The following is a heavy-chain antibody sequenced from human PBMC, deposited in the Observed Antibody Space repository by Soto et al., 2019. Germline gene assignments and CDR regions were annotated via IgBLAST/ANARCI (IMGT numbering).Heavy chain of an antibody. CDR2: ISSSGDYT. D-gene: IGHD1-26*01. Sequence: PGGSLRLSCAASGFTFSDYYMSWIRQAPGKGLEWVSYISSSGDYTNYADSVKGRFTISRDNAKNSLYLQMNGLRAEDTAVFYCARDRPIVGAYDYWGQGTLVTVSS. J-gene: IGHJ4*02. V-gene: IGHV3-11*05. CDR3: ARDRPIVGAYDY. CDR1: GFTFSDYY.